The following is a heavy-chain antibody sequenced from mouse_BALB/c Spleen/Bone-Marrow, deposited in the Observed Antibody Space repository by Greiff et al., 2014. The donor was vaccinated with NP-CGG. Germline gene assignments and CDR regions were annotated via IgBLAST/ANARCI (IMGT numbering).Heavy chain of an antibody. D-gene: IGHD1-3*01. CDR1: GYMFTSYW. CDR3: ARCYIRYYVMES. V-gene: IGHV1-52*01. J-gene: IGHJ4*01. CDR2: IDPYDSET. Sequence: QVHVKQSGAELVRPGASVKLSCKASGYMFTSYWMNWVKQRPEQGLEWIGRIDPYDSETHYNQKFKDKAILTVDKSPNTAYMQLSSLTSEDSAVYYCARCYIRYYVMESWGQGTSVTVSS.